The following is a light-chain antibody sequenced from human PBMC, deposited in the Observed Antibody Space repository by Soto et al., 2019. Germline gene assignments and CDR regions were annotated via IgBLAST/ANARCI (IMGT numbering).Light chain of an antibody. J-gene: IGKJ1*01. CDR3: QQYNREPWT. CDR1: QSIRTW. Sequence: DIQMTQSPSILSASVGDRVTISCRASQSIRTWLAWYQQKPGKAPNLLIFDASTLETGVPSRFSGSEAETEFTLTVSGLQPDDFATYYCQQYNREPWTCSQGTEVEIK. V-gene: IGKV1-5*01. CDR2: DAS.